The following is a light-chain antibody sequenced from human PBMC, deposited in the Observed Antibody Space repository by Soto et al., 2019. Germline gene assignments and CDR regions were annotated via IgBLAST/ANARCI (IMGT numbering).Light chain of an antibody. J-gene: IGLJ2*01. V-gene: IGLV2-11*01. CDR1: SSDVGGYNY. CDR3: CSYAGSYVHVV. CDR2: DVS. Sequence: QSALTQPRSVSGSPGQSVTISCTGTSSDVGGYNYVSWYQQHPGKAPKLMIYDVSKRPSGVPDRFSGFKSGNTASLTISGLQAEDEADYYCCSYAGSYVHVVFGGGTKVTVL.